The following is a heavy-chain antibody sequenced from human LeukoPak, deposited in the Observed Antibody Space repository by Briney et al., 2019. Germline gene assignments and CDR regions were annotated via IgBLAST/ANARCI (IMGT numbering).Heavy chain of an antibody. D-gene: IGHD3-10*01. CDR1: GYTFTSYG. Sequence: ASVKVSCKASGYTFTSYGISWVRQAPGQGLEWMGWISAYNGNTNYAQKLQGRVTMTTDTSTSTAYMELRSLISDDTAVYYCARGEDYYGPGSYYGVDPWGQGTLVTVSS. V-gene: IGHV1-18*01. CDR2: ISAYNGNT. J-gene: IGHJ5*02. CDR3: ARGEDYYGPGSYYGVDP.